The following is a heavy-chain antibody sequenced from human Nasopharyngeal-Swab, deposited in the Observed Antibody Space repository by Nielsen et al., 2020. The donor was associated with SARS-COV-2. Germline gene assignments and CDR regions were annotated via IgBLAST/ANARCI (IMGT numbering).Heavy chain of an antibody. Sequence: GESLKISCEGSGFTFRSDWMAWVRQAPGKGLEWVANIKQDGIQKNYVDSVKGRFTISRGNAKNSLYLQMIGLRAEDTAVYFCARDLGHTGYDLYAYWGQGTLVTVSS. CDR3: ARDLGHTGYDLYAY. J-gene: IGHJ4*02. CDR2: IKQDGIQK. V-gene: IGHV3-7*03. D-gene: IGHD5-12*01. CDR1: GFTFRSDW.